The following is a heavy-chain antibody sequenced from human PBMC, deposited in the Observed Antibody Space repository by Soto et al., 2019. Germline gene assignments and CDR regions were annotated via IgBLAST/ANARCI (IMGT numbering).Heavy chain of an antibody. CDR1: GYNFISYY. V-gene: IGHV1-46*01. D-gene: IGHD3-10*01. CDR3: ARGGAGIQH. CDR2: LNPTGGST. Sequence: QVQLVQSEAEVKKPGASMKLSCKASGYNFISYYIYWVRQAPGQGLEWMGMLNPTGGSTTYAQKFQGRVTMTRDKSTSTVYMDLSSLRPEDTAVYYCARGGAGIQHWGQGTLVTVSS. J-gene: IGHJ1*01.